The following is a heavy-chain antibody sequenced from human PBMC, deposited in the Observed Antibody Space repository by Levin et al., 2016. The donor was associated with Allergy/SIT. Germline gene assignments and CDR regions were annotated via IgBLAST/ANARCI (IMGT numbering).Heavy chain of an antibody. V-gene: IGHV3-21*01. D-gene: IGHD2-15*01. Sequence: VRQAPGKGLEWVSSITGSSSYIYHAASVKGRFTVSRDNAKNSLYLQMNSVRVEDTAVYYCARENVVVGATPGYYYGWDVWGQGTTVTVSS. CDR3: ARENVVVGATPGYYYGWDV. J-gene: IGHJ6*02. CDR2: ITGSSSYI.